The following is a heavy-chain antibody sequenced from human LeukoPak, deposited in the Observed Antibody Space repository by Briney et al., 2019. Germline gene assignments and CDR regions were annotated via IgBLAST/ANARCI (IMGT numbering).Heavy chain of an antibody. CDR1: GGTFSSYA. D-gene: IGHD5-18*01. J-gene: IGHJ5*02. V-gene: IGHV1-69*05. CDR2: IIPIFGTA. CDR3: ARRGYSYGSNWFDP. Sequence: SVKVSCKASGGTFSSYAISWVRQAPGQGLEWMGGIIPIFGTANYAQKFQGRVTITTDESTSTAYMELSSLRFEDTAVYYCARRGYSYGSNWFDPWGQGTLVTVSS.